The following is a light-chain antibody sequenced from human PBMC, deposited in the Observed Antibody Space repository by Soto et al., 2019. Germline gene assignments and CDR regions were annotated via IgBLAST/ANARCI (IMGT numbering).Light chain of an antibody. CDR3: QQYNNWPPST. Sequence: IVVTQSPATLPVSPGERATLSCMATQSVSSNLAWYQQKPGQAPRLLIYGASTRATGIPARFSGSGSGTEFTLTISSLQSEDFAVYSCQQYNNWPPSTFGGGTKADIK. CDR2: GAS. CDR1: QSVSSN. J-gene: IGKJ4*01. V-gene: IGKV3-15*01.